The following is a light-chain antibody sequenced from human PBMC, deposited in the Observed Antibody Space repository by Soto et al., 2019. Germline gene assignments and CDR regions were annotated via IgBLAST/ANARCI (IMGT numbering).Light chain of an antibody. CDR3: QQYNNWPRT. J-gene: IGKJ1*01. Sequence: EIVMTQSPATLSVSPGERATLSCRASQSVSSNLAWYQQKPGQAPRLLIYRASTRATGIPARFSGNGSGTEFTRPISSLQSEDFAVYYCQQYNNWPRTFGQGTKVEIK. V-gene: IGKV3-15*01. CDR2: RAS. CDR1: QSVSSN.